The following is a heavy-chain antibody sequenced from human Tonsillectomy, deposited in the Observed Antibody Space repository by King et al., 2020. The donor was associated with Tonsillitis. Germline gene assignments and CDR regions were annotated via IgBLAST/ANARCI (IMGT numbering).Heavy chain of an antibody. V-gene: IGHV3-30-3*01. J-gene: IGHJ4*02. CDR1: GFSFNNYA. CDR2: ISYDGSNK. CDR3: ARDNSYSEFLDY. Sequence: VQLVESGGGVVQPGRPLRLSCAASGFSFNNYAMHWVRQAPGKGLEWVAVISYDGSNKYYADSVKGRFTISRDNSKNTLYLQINDLRAEDTAVYYCARDNSYSEFLDYWGQGTLVTVSA. D-gene: IGHD4-23*01.